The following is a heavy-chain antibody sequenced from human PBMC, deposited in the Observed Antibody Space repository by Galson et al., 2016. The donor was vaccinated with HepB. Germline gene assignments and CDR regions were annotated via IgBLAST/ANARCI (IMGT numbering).Heavy chain of an antibody. Sequence: SVKVSCKASGGTFVSQGISWVRQAPGQGLEWMGGIIPMLGTANYAQKFQARVTITADEPTSTVYMDLNSLRFDDTAVCYCARVPGALAQSFDYWGPGTLVTVSS. J-gene: IGHJ4*02. CDR1: GGTFVSQG. V-gene: IGHV1-69*13. D-gene: IGHD1-26*01. CDR2: IIPMLGTA. CDR3: ARVPGALAQSFDY.